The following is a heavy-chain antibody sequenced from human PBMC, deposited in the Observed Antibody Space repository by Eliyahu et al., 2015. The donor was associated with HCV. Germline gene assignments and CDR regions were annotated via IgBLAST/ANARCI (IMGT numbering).Heavy chain of an antibody. J-gene: IGHJ4*02. CDR1: EFTFSNYW. D-gene: IGHD5-12*01. V-gene: IGHV3-74*01. CDR2: INRXGSTT. Sequence: QLVESGGGLVQPGGSLRLSCAASEFTFSNYWMHWVRQVPGKGLMWVSRINRXGSTTTYADSVKGRFTISRDNAKNTLYLQMNSLRAEDTAIYYCARYSGYDYFLDYWGQGTLVTVAS. CDR3: ARYSGYDYFLDY.